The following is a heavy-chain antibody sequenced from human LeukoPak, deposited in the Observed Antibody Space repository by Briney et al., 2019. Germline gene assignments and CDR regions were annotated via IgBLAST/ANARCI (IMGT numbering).Heavy chain of an antibody. CDR2: ISGSGGST. V-gene: IGHV3-23*01. Sequence: GSLRLSCVVSGITLSNYAMSWVRQAPGKGLEWVSAISGSGGSTYYADSVKGRFTISRDNSKNTLYLQMNSLRAEDTAVYYCAKAVGLWIDYWGQGTLVTVSS. D-gene: IGHD3/OR15-3a*01. CDR1: GITLSNYA. CDR3: AKAVGLWIDY. J-gene: IGHJ4*02.